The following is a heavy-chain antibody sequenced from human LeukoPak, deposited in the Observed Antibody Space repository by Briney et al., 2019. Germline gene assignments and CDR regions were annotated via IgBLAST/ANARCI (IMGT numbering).Heavy chain of an antibody. CDR3: ARALGYCSSTSCYTQDASGDY. J-gene: IGHJ4*02. Sequence: ASVKVSCKASGYTFTSYYMHWVRQAPGQGLEWMGIVNPSGGSTSYAQKFQGRVTMTRDMSTSTVYMELSSLRSEDTAVYYCARALGYCSSTSCYTQDASGDYWGQGTLVTVSS. V-gene: IGHV1-46*01. CDR2: VNPSGGST. CDR1: GYTFTSYY. D-gene: IGHD2-2*02.